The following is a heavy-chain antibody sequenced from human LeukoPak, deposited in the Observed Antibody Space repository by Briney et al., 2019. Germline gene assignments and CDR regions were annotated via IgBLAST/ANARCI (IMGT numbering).Heavy chain of an antibody. CDR3: TTDNWRGLDAFDV. Sequence: GGTLRLSCAASGFTFSSYGMSWVRQAPGKGLEWVSAISGSGGSTYYADSVKGRFTISRDNSKNTLYLQMNSLKTEDTAMYYCTTDNWRGLDAFDVWGLGTMVTVSS. D-gene: IGHD3-3*01. J-gene: IGHJ3*01. CDR2: ISGSGGST. V-gene: IGHV3-23*01. CDR1: GFTFSSYG.